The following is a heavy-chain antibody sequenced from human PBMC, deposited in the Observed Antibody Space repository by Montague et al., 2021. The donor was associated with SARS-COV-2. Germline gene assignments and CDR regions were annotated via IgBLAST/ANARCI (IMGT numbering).Heavy chain of an antibody. J-gene: IGHJ3*02. CDR3: ATYYDILTGYYIDAFDI. V-gene: IGHV4-59*05. Sequence: SETLSLTCTVSGASMSSDYWTWIRQPPGKGLEWIGSIYYSGSTYYNPSLKSRVTISVDTSKNQFSLKLSSMTAADTAVYYCATYYDILTGYYIDAFDIWGQGTMVTVSS. D-gene: IGHD3-9*01. CDR1: GASMSSDY. CDR2: IYYSGST.